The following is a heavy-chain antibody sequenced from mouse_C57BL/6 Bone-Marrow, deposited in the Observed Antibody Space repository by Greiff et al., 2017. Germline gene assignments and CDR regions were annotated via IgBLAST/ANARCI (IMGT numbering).Heavy chain of an antibody. CDR2: ISSGGSYT. J-gene: IGHJ3*01. V-gene: IGHV5-6*01. D-gene: IGHD3-1*01. CDR3: ARGGRRAAWFAY. Sequence: EVTVVESGGDLVKPGGSLKLSCAASGFTFSSYGMSWVRPTPDTRLEWVATISSGGSYTYYPESVKGRFTISSDNAKNTLYVQMGSLKSEDTAMYYCARGGRRAAWFAYWGQGTLVTVSA. CDR1: GFTFSSYG.